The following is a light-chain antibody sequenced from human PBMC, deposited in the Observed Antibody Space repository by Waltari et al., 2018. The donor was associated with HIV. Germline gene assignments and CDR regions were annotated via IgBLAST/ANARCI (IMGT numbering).Light chain of an antibody. CDR2: GAS. CDR3: QQYGSSLPLT. V-gene: IGKV3-20*01. CDR1: QSVSSKY. J-gene: IGKJ4*01. Sequence: EIVLMQSPGTLSLSPGERATLSCRASQSVSSKYLVWYQQKPGQTPRLLIYGASSRAAGIPDRFSGSGSGTDFTLTISRLEPEDFAVYYCQQYGSSLPLTFGGGTKVEIK.